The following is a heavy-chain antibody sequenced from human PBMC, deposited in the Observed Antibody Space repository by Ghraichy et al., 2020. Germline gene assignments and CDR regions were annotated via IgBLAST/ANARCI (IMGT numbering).Heavy chain of an antibody. CDR3: ARAPGITGTTSQENYGMDV. J-gene: IGHJ6*02. V-gene: IGHV3-66*01. D-gene: IGHD1-20*01. Sequence: GGSLRLSCAASGFTVSVNYMSWVRQAPGKGLEWVSVIYSVGTTKYADSVKGRFIISRDSSQNTVYLQMNSLRVDDTGLYYCARAPGITGTTSQENYGMDVWGHGTTVTVSS. CDR2: IYSVGTT. CDR1: GFTVSVNY.